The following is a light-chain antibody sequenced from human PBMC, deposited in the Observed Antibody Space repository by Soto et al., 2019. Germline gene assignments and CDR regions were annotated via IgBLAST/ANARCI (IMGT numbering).Light chain of an antibody. CDR2: DNN. J-gene: IGLJ7*01. V-gene: IGLV1-51*01. CDR3: GTWDSSLSAAV. CDR1: SSNIGNNY. Sequence: QSVLTQPPSVSAAPGQKVTISCSGSSSNIGNNYVSWYQQLPGTAPKLLIYDNNKRPSGIPRRFSGSKSGTSATLGTTGLQTGDEADYYCGTWDSSLSAAVFGGGTQLTVL.